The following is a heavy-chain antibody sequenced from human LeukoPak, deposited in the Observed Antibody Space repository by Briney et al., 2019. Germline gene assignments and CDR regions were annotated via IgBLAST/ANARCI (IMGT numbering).Heavy chain of an antibody. CDR3: ARGTQSPVSGYFDF. J-gene: IGHJ4*02. V-gene: IGHV3-48*03. D-gene: IGHD3-10*01. Sequence: GGSLRLSCAASGFTFSSYDMNWVRQAPGKGLEWVSYISRTGTTMQYADSVRGRFTIARDNDKNSLYLQMSSLRAEDTAVYYCARGTQSPVSGYFDFWGQGTLVTVSS. CDR1: GFTFSSYD. CDR2: ISRTGTTM.